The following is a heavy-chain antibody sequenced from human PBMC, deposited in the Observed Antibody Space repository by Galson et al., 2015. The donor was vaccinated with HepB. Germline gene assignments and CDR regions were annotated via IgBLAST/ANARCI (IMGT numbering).Heavy chain of an antibody. CDR2: IYYSGST. Sequence: ETLSLTCTVSGGSISSYYWSWIRQPPGKGLEWIGYIYYSGSTNYNPSLKSRVTISVDTSKNQFSLKLSSVTAADTAVYYCARDQARSGWPTYDYWGQGTLVTVSS. D-gene: IGHD6-19*01. CDR1: GGSISSYY. CDR3: ARDQARSGWPTYDY. V-gene: IGHV4-59*01. J-gene: IGHJ4*02.